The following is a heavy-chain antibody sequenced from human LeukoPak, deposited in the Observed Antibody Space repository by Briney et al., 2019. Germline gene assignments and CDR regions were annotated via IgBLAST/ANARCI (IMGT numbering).Heavy chain of an antibody. CDR2: LYHSGSS. CDR3: ATLTGTTYPYYFDF. V-gene: IGHV4-59*01. J-gene: IGHJ4*02. CDR1: GASIRHYY. Sequence: SETLSLTCTVSGASIRHYYWSWIRQPPGKGLEWIGNLYHSGSSNYNPSLKSRVTISIDTAQNQFSLRLRSVTAADTAVYYCATLTGTTYPYYFDFWGQATLVSVSS. D-gene: IGHD1-20*01.